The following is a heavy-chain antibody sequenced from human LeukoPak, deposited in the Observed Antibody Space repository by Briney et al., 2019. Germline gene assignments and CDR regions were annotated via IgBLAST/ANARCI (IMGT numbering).Heavy chain of an antibody. D-gene: IGHD4-17*01. J-gene: IGHJ4*02. Sequence: PGGSLRLSCAASGFPLSSYAVSWVRQPPGKGLECVSTISDSFRITDDADSVKGRFTISRDNSKNTLYLQMNTLRAEDTAVYYCAKRHGDYFDYWGQGTLVTVSS. CDR2: ISDSFRIT. CDR1: GFPLSSYA. V-gene: IGHV3-23*01. CDR3: AKRHGDYFDY.